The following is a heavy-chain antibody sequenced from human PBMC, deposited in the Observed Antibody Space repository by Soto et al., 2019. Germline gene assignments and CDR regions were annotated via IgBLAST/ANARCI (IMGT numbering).Heavy chain of an antibody. Sequence: GASVKVSCKVSGYTLIELSMHWVRQAPGKGLEWMGGFDPEEGETIYAQRFQGRVTMTEDTITDTAYMELSSLRSEDTAVYYCASMGTGQMRPGYFYYGMDVWGQGTTVTVSS. CDR2: FDPEEGET. CDR3: ASMGTGQMRPGYFYYGMDV. D-gene: IGHD2-21*02. J-gene: IGHJ6*01. V-gene: IGHV1-24*01. CDR1: GYTLIELS.